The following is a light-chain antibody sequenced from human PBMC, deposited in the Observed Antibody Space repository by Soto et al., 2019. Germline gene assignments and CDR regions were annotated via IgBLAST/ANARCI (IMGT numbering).Light chain of an antibody. CDR3: QQYNSYWT. J-gene: IGKJ1*01. CDR2: KAS. V-gene: IGKV1-5*03. CDR1: QSISSW. Sequence: DIQMTQSPSTLSASVGDRVTITCRASQSISSWLAWYQQKAGKAPKLLIYKASNLESVVPSRFSGSGSGTEFNLTISSLQPDDFATYYCQQYNSYWTFGQGTKVEIK.